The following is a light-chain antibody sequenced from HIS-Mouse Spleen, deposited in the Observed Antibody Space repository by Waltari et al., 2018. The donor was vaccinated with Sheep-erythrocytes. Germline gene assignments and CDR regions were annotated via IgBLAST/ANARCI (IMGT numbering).Light chain of an antibody. Sequence: QSALTQPRSVSGPPGQSVTISCTGTSSDVGGYNYVSWYQQYPGKAPKLMIYDVSKRPSGVPDRFSGSKSSNTASLTISGLQAEDEADYYCCSYAGSYNHVFATGTKVTVL. CDR1: SSDVGGYNY. V-gene: IGLV2-11*01. CDR3: CSYAGSYNHV. J-gene: IGLJ1*01. CDR2: DVS.